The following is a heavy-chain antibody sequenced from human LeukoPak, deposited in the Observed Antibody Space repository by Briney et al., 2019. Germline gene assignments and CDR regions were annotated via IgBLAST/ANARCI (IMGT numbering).Heavy chain of an antibody. D-gene: IGHD2-15*01. CDR2: ISGSSSTI. J-gene: IGHJ6*02. Sequence: GGSLRLSCAASGFTFSSYSMNWVRQAPGKGLEWVSYISGSSSTIYYADSVKGRFTISRDNAKNSLYLQMNSLRAEDTAVYYCARERTVVVVAATISYYYYGMDVWGQGTTVTVSS. CDR1: GFTFSSYS. V-gene: IGHV3-48*01. CDR3: ARERTVVVVAATISYYYYGMDV.